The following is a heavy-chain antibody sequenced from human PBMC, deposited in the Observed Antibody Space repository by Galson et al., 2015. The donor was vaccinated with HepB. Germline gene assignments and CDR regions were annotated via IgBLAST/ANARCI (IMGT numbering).Heavy chain of an antibody. J-gene: IGHJ4*02. CDR1: GFTFSSYS. CDR2: ISSSSSYI. Sequence: SLRLSCAASGFTFSSYSMNWVRQAPGKGLEWVSSISSSSSYIYYADSVKGRFTISRDNAKNSLYLQMNSLRAEDTAVYYCARESQVQGVRNYFDYWGQGTLVTVSS. CDR3: ARESQVQGVRNYFDY. V-gene: IGHV3-21*01. D-gene: IGHD3-10*01.